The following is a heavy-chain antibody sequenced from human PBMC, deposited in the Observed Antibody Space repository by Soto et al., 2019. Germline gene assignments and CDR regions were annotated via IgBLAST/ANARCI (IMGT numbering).Heavy chain of an antibody. CDR2: ISGSGGST. CDR3: AKVTGSWYAEYFQH. Sequence: AGGSLRLSCAASGFTFSSYSMSRVRQAPGKGLEWVSAISGSGGSTYYADSVKGRFTISRDNSKNTLYLQMNSLRAEDTAVYYCAKVTGSWYAEYFQHWGQGTLVTISS. D-gene: IGHD6-13*01. CDR1: GFTFSSYS. J-gene: IGHJ1*01. V-gene: IGHV3-23*01.